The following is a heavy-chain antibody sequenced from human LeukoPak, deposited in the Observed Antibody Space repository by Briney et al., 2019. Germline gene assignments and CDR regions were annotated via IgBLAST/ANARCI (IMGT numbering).Heavy chain of an antibody. J-gene: IGHJ4*02. V-gene: IGHV3-30*02. CDR3: ARILDSAWGELGY. Sequence: GGSLRLSCAGSGFSFSSYGMHWVRQAPGKGLEWMAFIRSDGSNKYYADSVKGRFTISRDNSKNTLYLQMDSLRAEDTAVYYCARILDSAWGELGYWGQGTLVTVSS. CDR2: IRSDGSNK. D-gene: IGHD6-19*01. CDR1: GFSFSSYG.